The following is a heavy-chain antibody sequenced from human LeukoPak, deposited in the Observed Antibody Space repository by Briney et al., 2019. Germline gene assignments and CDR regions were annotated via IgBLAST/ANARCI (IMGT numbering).Heavy chain of an antibody. V-gene: IGHV3-30*03. CDR1: GFTFSSYG. CDR2: ISYDGSNK. D-gene: IGHD1-26*01. CDR3: ARDPLPGGPGAYYFDY. J-gene: IGHJ4*02. Sequence: GGSLRLSCAASGFTFSSYGMHWVRQAPGKGLEWVAVISYDGSNKYYADSVKGRFTISRDNSKNTLYLQMNSLRAEDTAVYYCARDPLPGGPGAYYFDYWGQGTLVTVSS.